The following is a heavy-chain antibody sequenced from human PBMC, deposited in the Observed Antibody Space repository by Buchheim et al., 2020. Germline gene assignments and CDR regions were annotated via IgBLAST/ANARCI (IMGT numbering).Heavy chain of an antibody. V-gene: IGHV4-34*01. CDR1: GGSFSDYY. CDR3: ARGGYDYVWGSYRYRTYYFDY. CDR2: INHSGST. J-gene: IGHJ4*02. Sequence: QVQLQQWGAGLLKPSETLSLTCAVYGGSFSDYYWSWIRQPPGKGLEWIGEINHSGSTNYNPSLKSRVTISVGTSKNQFSLKLSSVTAADTAVYYCARGGYDYVWGSYRYRTYYFDYWGQGT. D-gene: IGHD3-16*02.